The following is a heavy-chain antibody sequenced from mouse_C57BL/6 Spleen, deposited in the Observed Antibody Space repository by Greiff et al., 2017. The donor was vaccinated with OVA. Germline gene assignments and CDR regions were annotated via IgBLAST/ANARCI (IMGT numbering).Heavy chain of an antibody. J-gene: IGHJ4*01. CDR3: ARGKGQHKLHYAMDY. CDR2: IGPGSGST. V-gene: IGHV1-77*01. Sequence: QVQLQQSGAELVKPGASVKISCKASGYTFTDYYINWVKQRPGQGLEWIGKIGPGSGSTYYNEKLKGKATLTADKSYSTAYMQLSSLTSEDSAFYFCARGKGQHKLHYAMDYWGQGTSVTVSS. D-gene: IGHD3-2*02. CDR1: GYTFTDYY.